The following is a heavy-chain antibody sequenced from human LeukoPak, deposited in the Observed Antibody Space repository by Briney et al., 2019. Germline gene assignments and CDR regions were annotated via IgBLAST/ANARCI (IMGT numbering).Heavy chain of an antibody. J-gene: IGHJ4*02. V-gene: IGHV3-7*01. CDR3: ARDHVVDGLVFDY. CDR1: GFTFSSHW. Sequence: GGSLRLSCAASGFTFSSHWMTWARQAPGKGLEWVANINQEGSEKYYVDSVRGRFTISRDNAKNSLYLQMDSLRVEDTAVYYCARDHVVDGLVFDYWGQGALVTVSS. CDR2: INQEGSEK. D-gene: IGHD2-15*01.